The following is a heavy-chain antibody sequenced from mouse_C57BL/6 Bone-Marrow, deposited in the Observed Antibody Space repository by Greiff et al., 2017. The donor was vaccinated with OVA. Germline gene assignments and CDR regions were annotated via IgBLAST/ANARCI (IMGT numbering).Heavy chain of an antibody. V-gene: IGHV3-3*01. CDR1: CFSINSDCY. CDR3: ARDGYGSSGWYFDV. CDR2: TFYSGIT. J-gene: IGHJ1*03. Sequence: EVQVVESGPSLVRPSQTLSLTCPVTCFSINSDCYWIWIRQFPGNKLEYIGYTFYSGITYYNPSLESRTYITRDTSKNQFSLKLSSVTTEDTATYYCARDGYGSSGWYFDVWGTGTTVTVSS. D-gene: IGHD1-1*01.